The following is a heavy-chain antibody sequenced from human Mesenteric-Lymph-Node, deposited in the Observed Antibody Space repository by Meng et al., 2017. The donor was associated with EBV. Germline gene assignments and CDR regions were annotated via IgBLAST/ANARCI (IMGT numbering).Heavy chain of an antibody. CDR2: IYWDDDK. V-gene: IGHV2-5*02. D-gene: IGHD4-11*01. CDR3: AHRRGAYSNFNWFDP. J-gene: IGHJ5*02. Sequence: QITLKESGPTLVKPTQTLTLTCTFSGFSLSTSGVGVGWIRQPPGKALEWLALIYWDDDKSYSPSLKNRLTITKDTSKNQVVLTMTNMDPVDTATYYCAHRRGAYSNFNWFDPWGQGTLVTAPQ. CDR1: GFSLSTSGVG.